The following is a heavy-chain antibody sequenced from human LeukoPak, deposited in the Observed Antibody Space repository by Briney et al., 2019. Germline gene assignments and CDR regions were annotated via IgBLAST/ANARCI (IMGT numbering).Heavy chain of an antibody. CDR1: GGSISISSYY. Sequence: PSETLSLTCTVSGGSISISSYYWGWIRQPPGKGLEWIGSIYYSGSTYYNPSLKSRVTISVDTSKSQFSLKLSSVTAADTAVYYCARRDYDFWSGYSPGHNWFDPWGQGTLVTVSS. CDR2: IYYSGST. CDR3: ARRDYDFWSGYSPGHNWFDP. J-gene: IGHJ5*02. V-gene: IGHV4-39*01. D-gene: IGHD3-3*01.